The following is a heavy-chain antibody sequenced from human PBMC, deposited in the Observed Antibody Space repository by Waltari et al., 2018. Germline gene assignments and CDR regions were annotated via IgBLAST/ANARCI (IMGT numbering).Heavy chain of an antibody. CDR2: VHGSGRT. CDR1: GDSMRGTDL. CDR3: ARDRGRGLYLDT. V-gene: IGHV4-4*02. Sequence: QLQESGPGLVEPSGTLSLSCAVSGDSMRGTDLWNWVRQPPGKGLEWIGQVHGSGRTNYNPSFASRVTVSVDRSTNNFALRMTSATAADTALYYCARDRGRGLYLDTWGQGTLVTVSP. D-gene: IGHD2-15*01. J-gene: IGHJ4*02.